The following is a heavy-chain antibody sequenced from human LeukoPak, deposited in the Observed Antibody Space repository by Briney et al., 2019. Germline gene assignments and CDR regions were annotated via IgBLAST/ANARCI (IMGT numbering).Heavy chain of an antibody. Sequence: GGSLRLSCAASGFTFSSYGIHWVRQAPGKGLDWVAVISYDGNNKYYADSVKGRFTISRDNSKNTLYLQVSSLRAEDTAVYYXXXXXXXXXXXCYPSVHYYYYMDVWGKGTTVTVSS. CDR1: GFTFSSYG. CDR3: XXXXXXXXXXCYPSVHYYYYMDV. CDR2: ISYDGNNK. D-gene: IGHD2-15*01. V-gene: IGHV3-30*03. J-gene: IGHJ6*03.